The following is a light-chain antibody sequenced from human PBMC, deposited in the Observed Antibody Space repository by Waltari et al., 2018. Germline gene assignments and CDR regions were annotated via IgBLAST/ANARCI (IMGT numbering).Light chain of an antibody. Sequence: QSALTQPASMSGSPGQSIAIPCTGTSNDVGTYNRVSWYQHHPGKAPKLMIYEVSERPARVSHSYSGSKSGNTASLTISGLQAEDEADYYCCSYAGSSHYLFGTGTRVTVL. CDR3: CSYAGSSHYL. CDR2: EVS. CDR1: SNDVGTYNR. V-gene: IGLV2-23*02. J-gene: IGLJ1*01.